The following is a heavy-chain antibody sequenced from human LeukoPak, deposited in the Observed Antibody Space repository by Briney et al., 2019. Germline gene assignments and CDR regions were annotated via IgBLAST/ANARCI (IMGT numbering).Heavy chain of an antibody. D-gene: IGHD5-18*01. CDR2: TNGDGSDT. CDR1: GFTLSNSW. Sequence: GGSLRLSCAASGFTLSNSWMHWVRQAPGKGLVWVSRTNGDGSDTSYADSVKGRFTISRDSATSTLYLQMNSLRAEDTAIYYCVRDGEYSHGIDFDYWGQGTLVTVSP. CDR3: VRDGEYSHGIDFDY. J-gene: IGHJ4*02. V-gene: IGHV3-74*01.